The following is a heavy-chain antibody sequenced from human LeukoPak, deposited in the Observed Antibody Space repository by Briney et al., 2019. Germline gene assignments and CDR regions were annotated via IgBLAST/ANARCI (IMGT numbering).Heavy chain of an antibody. CDR1: GYTFTSYY. V-gene: IGHV1-46*01. Sequence: ASVKVSCKASGYTFTSYYMHWVRQAPGQGLEWMGIINPSGGSTSYAQKFQGRVTMTRDTSTSTVYMELSSLRSEDTAVYYCARVRRSDYGDSVFFDYWGQGTLVTVSS. CDR2: INPSGGST. CDR3: ARVRRSDYGDSVFFDY. J-gene: IGHJ4*02. D-gene: IGHD4-17*01.